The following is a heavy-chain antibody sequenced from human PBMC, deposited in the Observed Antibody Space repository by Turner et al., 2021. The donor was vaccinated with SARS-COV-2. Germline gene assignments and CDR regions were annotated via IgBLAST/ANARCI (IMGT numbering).Heavy chain of an antibody. V-gene: IGHV3-53*01. CDR1: GFTVSSNY. J-gene: IGHJ4*02. D-gene: IGHD3-10*01. Sequence: EVQLVESGGGVIQPGGSLRLSCAASGFTVSSNYMNRVRQAPGKGLEWVSVIYSGGSTFYADSVKGRFTISRDNSKNTLYLQMNSLRAEDTAVYYCAREAPLGVNSMAFDYWGQGTLVTVSS. CDR2: IYSGGST. CDR3: AREAPLGVNSMAFDY.